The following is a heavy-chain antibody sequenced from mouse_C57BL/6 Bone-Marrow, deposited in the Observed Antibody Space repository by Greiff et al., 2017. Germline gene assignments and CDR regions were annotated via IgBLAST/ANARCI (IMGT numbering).Heavy chain of an antibody. Sequence: EVKLEESGPGLVKPSQSLSLTCSVTGYSITSGYYWNWIRQFPGNKLEWMGYISYDGSNNYNPSLKNRISITRDTSKNQFFLKLNSVTTEDTATYYCARHSSGYLAYWGQGTLVTVSA. CDR3: ARHSSGYLAY. V-gene: IGHV3-6*01. J-gene: IGHJ3*01. D-gene: IGHD3-2*02. CDR2: ISYDGSN. CDR1: GYSITSGYY.